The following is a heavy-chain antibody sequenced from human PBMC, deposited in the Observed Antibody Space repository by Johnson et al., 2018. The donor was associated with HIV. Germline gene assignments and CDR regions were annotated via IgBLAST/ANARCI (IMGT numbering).Heavy chain of an antibody. V-gene: IGHV3-30*18. CDR1: GFTFSSYG. CDR2: ISYDGSNK. D-gene: IGHD3-22*01. CDR3: AKDWGITMIVVVITWAFDI. J-gene: IGHJ3*02. Sequence: QVQLVESGGGLVKPGGSLRLSCAASGFTFSSYGMHWVRQAPGKGLEWVAVISYDGSNKYYADSVKGRFTISRDNSKNTLYLQMNSLRAEDPAVYYCAKDWGITMIVVVITWAFDIWGQGTMVTVSS.